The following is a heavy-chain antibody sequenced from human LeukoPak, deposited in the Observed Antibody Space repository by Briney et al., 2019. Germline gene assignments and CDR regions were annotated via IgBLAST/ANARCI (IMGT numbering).Heavy chain of an antibody. J-gene: IGHJ4*02. Sequence: GGSLRLSCAASGFTVSSNYMSWVRQAPGEGLEWVSVIYSGGSTYYADSVKGRFTISRDNSKNTLYLQMNSLRAEDTAVYYCATGYYYDSSGYFNWGQGTLVTVSS. CDR2: IYSGGST. CDR3: ATGYYYDSSGYFN. D-gene: IGHD3-22*01. CDR1: GFTVSSNY. V-gene: IGHV3-53*01.